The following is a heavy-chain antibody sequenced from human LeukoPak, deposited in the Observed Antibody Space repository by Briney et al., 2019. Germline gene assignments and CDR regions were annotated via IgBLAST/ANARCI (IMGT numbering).Heavy chain of an antibody. D-gene: IGHD5-24*01. Sequence: GGSLRLSCEASGFTFSDYYMRWIRQAPGQGLEWVSYISSSSSYTNYADSVKGRFTISRDNPKNSLYLQMNSLRAEDTAVYYCARTSTRMATAGLVDYWGQGTLVTVSS. CDR2: ISSSSSYT. CDR3: ARTSTRMATAGLVDY. V-gene: IGHV3-11*03. CDR1: GFTFSDYY. J-gene: IGHJ4*02.